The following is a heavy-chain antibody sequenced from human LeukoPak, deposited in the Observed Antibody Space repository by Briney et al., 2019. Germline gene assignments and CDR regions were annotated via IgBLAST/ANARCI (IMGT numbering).Heavy chain of an antibody. Sequence: GGSLRLSCAASGFTFSSFSMNWVRQAPGKGLEWVSYISSSSSTIYYADSVKGRFTISRDNAKNSLYLQMNSLRAEDTAVYYCARTLVPYSSPYYFDYWGRGTLVTVSS. V-gene: IGHV3-48*04. CDR3: ARTLVPYSSPYYFDY. CDR1: GFTFSSFS. J-gene: IGHJ4*02. CDR2: ISSSSSTI. D-gene: IGHD6-6*01.